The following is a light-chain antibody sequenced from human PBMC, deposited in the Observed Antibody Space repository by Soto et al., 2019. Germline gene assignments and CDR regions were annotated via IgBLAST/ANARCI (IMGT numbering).Light chain of an antibody. CDR1: QSITIY. CDR2: GAS. CDR3: QQSYSTLWT. V-gene: IGKV1-39*01. J-gene: IGKJ1*01. Sequence: DIQMTQSPSSLSASGGERVTITCRASQSITIYLNWYQQKPGEAPNLLIFGASTLQSGVPSRFSGSGSGTDFTLTISSLQPEDFATYYCQQSYSTLWTFGQGTKVDIK.